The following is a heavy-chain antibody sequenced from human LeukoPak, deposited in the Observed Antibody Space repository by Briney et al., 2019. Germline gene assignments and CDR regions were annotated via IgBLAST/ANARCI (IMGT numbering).Heavy chain of an antibody. CDR3: ARHNTMVRGVIPFDY. CDR1: GYSISSGYY. CDR2: IYHSGST. J-gene: IGHJ4*02. Sequence: PSETLSLTCAVSGYSISSGYYWGWIRQPPGEGLGWIGSIYHSGSTYYNPSLKSRVTISVDTSKNQFSLKLSSVTAADTAVYYCARHNTMVRGVIPFDYWGQGTLVTVSS. D-gene: IGHD3-10*01. V-gene: IGHV4-38-2*01.